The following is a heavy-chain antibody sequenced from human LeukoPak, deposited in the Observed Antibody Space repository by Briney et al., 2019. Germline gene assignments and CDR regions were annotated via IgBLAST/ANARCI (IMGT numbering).Heavy chain of an antibody. CDR1: GFPFSNYW. D-gene: IGHD6-25*01. CDR3: ARGYYSSGRFDS. Sequence: SGGSLGLSCAASGFPFSNYWMHWVRQAPGKGLVWVSRFNSDGSTTNYADSVKGRFTISRDNAENTLYMRMNSLRPEDTAVYYCARGYYSSGRFDSWGQGTLVTVSS. J-gene: IGHJ4*02. CDR2: FNSDGSTT. V-gene: IGHV3-74*01.